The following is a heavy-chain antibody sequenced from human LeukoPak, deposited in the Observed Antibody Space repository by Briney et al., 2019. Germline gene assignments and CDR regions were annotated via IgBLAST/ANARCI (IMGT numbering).Heavy chain of an antibody. CDR2: IYYSGST. V-gene: IGHV4-39*01. J-gene: IGHJ5*02. CDR3: ARGLAARPGWFDP. D-gene: IGHD6-6*01. CDR1: GGSISSSSYY. Sequence: SETLSLTCTVSGGSISSSSYYWGWIRQPPGKGLEWIGSIYYSGSTYYNPSLKSRVTISVDTSKNQFSLKLSSVTAADTAVYYCARGLAARPGWFDPWGQGTLVTVSS.